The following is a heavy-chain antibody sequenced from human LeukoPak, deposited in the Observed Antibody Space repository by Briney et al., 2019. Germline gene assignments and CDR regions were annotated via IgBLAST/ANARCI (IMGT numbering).Heavy chain of an antibody. CDR2: IIPIFGTA. CDR1: GGTFSSYA. Sequence: ASVKVSCKASGGTFSSYAISWVRQAPGQGLEWMGGIIPIFGTANYAQKFQGRVTITADKSTSTAYMELSSLRSEDTAVYYCASFVDTALTPKFYYHYMDVWGKGTTVTVSS. D-gene: IGHD5-18*01. J-gene: IGHJ6*03. CDR3: ASFVDTALTPKFYYHYMDV. V-gene: IGHV1-69*06.